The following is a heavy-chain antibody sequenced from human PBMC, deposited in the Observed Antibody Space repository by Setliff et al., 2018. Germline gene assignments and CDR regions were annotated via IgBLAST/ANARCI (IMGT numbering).Heavy chain of an antibody. D-gene: IGHD3-10*01. CDR3: AKYRYYGSGTIINYLDY. Sequence: ASVKVSCKASGYTFTGYYMHWVRQAPGKGLEWMGGFDPEDEETIYAQKFQGRVTMTDDTSTDTAYMELSSLRSEDTAVYYCAKYRYYGSGTIINYLDYWGQGTLVTVSS. V-gene: IGHV1-24*01. CDR2: FDPEDEET. J-gene: IGHJ4*02. CDR1: GYTFTGYY.